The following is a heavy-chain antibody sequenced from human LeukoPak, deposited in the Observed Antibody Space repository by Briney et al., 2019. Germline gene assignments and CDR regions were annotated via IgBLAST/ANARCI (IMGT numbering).Heavy chain of an antibody. CDR1: GFTFDDYG. J-gene: IGHJ5*02. V-gene: IGHV3-20*04. CDR3: ARYEYYADPSPYYPQPS. CDR2: INWNGGST. Sequence: GGSLRLSCEAPGFTFDDYGMSWVRQAPGKGLEWVAGINWNGGSTGYGDSVKGRCTISRDNAKNSLYLQLNSLGVGDTALYYCARYEYYADPSPYYPQPSWARGTLVIVS. D-gene: IGHD2/OR15-2a*01.